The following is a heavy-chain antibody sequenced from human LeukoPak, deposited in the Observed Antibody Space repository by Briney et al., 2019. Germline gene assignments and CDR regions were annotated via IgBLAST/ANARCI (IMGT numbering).Heavy chain of an antibody. CDR3: VRGDGWFGELLNVDN. CDR2: INSSSSTI. D-gene: IGHD3-10*01. J-gene: IGHJ4*02. Sequence: GGSLRLSCAASGVTFRAYSMHWVRQAPGKGLEWVSHINSSSSTIYYADYVKGRFPLSRDNAKNSLYLQMNTLEHGDRAGYYCVRGDGWFGELLNVDNWGEGALVTLSP. V-gene: IGHV3-48*02. CDR1: GVTFRAYS.